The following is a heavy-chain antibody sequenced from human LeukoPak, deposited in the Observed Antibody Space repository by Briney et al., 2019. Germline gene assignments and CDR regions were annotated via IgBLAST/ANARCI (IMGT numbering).Heavy chain of an antibody. J-gene: IGHJ4*02. V-gene: IGHV4-38-2*01. CDR2: IYHSGST. Sequence: SETLSLTCAVSGYSISSGYYWGWIRQPPGKGLEWIGSIYHSGSTHYNPSLKSRVTISVDTSKNQFSLKLSSVTAADTAVYYCARLDVSSLKDYFDYWGQGTLVTVSS. D-gene: IGHD5/OR15-5a*01. CDR3: ARLDVSSLKDYFDY. CDR1: GYSISSGYY.